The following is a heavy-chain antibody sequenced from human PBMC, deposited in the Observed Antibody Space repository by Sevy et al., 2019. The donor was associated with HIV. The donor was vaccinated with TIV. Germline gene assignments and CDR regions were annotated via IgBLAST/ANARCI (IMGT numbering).Heavy chain of an antibody. CDR2: IWFDGSNT. J-gene: IGHJ4*02. D-gene: IGHD4-17*01. Sequence: GGSLRLSCAASGFTFSTYGMHWVRQAPGKGLEWVAVIWFDGSNTYYADSVKGRFTISRDIAKNTLHLQMNSLRAEDTAVYYCARDLEFYDYGDYGPAFMPDYWGEGTLVTVSS. CDR1: GFTFSTYG. V-gene: IGHV3-33*01. CDR3: ARDLEFYDYGDYGPAFMPDY.